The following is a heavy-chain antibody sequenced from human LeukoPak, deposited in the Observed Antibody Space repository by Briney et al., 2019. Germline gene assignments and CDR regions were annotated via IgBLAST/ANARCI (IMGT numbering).Heavy chain of an antibody. J-gene: IGHJ4*02. CDR2: IIPIFGTA. CDR3: ASGRTVTTPRPYGLFDY. Sequence: GASVKVSCKASGGTFSSYAISWVRQAPGQGLEWMGGIIPIFGTANYAQKFQGRVTITADESTSTAYMELSSLRSEDTAVYYCASGRTVTTPRPYGLFDYWGQGTLVTVSS. D-gene: IGHD4-17*01. CDR1: GGTFSSYA. V-gene: IGHV1-69*01.